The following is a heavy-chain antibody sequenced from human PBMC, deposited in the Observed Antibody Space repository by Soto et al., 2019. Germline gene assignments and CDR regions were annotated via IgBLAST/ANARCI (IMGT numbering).Heavy chain of an antibody. J-gene: IGHJ4*02. V-gene: IGHV3-53*01. CDR2: IYSGGST. Sequence: XVSLSLSCAASGFTFSSNYMSWVRQAPGKGLEWVSVIYSGGSTYYADSVKGRFTISRDNSKNTLYLQMNSLRAEDTAVYYCASGYSSGWYVYWGQGTLVTVSS. D-gene: IGHD6-19*01. CDR1: GFTFSSNY. CDR3: ASGYSSGWYVY.